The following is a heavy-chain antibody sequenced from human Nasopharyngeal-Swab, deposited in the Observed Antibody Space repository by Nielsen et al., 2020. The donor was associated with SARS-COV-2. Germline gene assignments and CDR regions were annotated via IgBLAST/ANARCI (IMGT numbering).Heavy chain of an antibody. V-gene: IGHV3-23*01. CDR3: AKLAYILTGYPDS. D-gene: IGHD3-9*01. CDR1: GFTFSSNA. Sequence: GGSLRLSCAASGFTFSSNAMSWVRQAPGKGLEWVSAISGSGGSTYYADSVKGRFTISRDNSKNTLFLQMNSLRADATAVYYCAKLAYILTGYPDSWGQGTLVTVSS. J-gene: IGHJ4*02. CDR2: ISGSGGST.